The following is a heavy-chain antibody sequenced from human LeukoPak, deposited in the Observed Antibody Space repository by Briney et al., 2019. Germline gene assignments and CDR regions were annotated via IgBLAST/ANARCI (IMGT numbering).Heavy chain of an antibody. CDR1: GGSISDYY. J-gene: IGHJ4*02. Sequence: SETLSLTCTVSGGSISDYYWTWIRQPPGKGLEWIAYIHSSGSTNYNPSLKSRVIISVDTSRSQLSLKLGSVTAADTAVYYCARIEGDNSLDYWGQGTPVTVSS. D-gene: IGHD3-16*01. V-gene: IGHV4-59*01. CDR3: ARIEGDNSLDY. CDR2: IHSSGST.